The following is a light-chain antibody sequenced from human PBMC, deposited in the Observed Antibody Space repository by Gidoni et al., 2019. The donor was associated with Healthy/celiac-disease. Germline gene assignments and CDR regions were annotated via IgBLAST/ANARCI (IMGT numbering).Light chain of an antibody. Sequence: DIQISRSPSSLSASVGDRVTITCQASQDSSNYLNWYQQKPGKAPKLLIYDASNLETGVPSRFSGSGSGTDFTFTISSLQPEDIATYYCQQYDNFPYTFGQGTKLEIK. CDR2: DAS. CDR1: QDSSNY. CDR3: QQYDNFPYT. V-gene: IGKV1-33*01. J-gene: IGKJ2*01.